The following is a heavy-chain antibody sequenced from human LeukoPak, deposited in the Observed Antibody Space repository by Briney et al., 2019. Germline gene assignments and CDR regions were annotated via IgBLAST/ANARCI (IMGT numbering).Heavy chain of an antibody. J-gene: IGHJ4*02. V-gene: IGHV4-39*07. CDR1: GDSINSSSYY. CDR2: IYHSGST. D-gene: IGHD4-17*01. Sequence: PSETLSLTFTVSGDSINSSSYYWGWIRQPPGKGLEWIGEIYHSGSTNYNPSLKSRVTISVDKSKNQFSLKLSSVTAADTAVYYCARFYGDYGGNYFDYWGQGTLVTVSS. CDR3: ARFYGDYGGNYFDY.